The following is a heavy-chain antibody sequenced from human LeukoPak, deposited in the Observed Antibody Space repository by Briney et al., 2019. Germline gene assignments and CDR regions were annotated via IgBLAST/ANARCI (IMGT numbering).Heavy chain of an antibody. V-gene: IGHV4-34*01. CDR3: ARGLSATVVTQGEYYFDY. CDR1: GGSFSGYY. Sequence: SETLSLTCAVYGGSFSGYYWSWIRQPPGKGLEWIGEINPSGSTNYNPSLKSRVTISVDTSKNQFSLKLSSVTAADTAVYYCARGLSATVVTQGEYYFDYWGQGTLVTVSS. J-gene: IGHJ4*02. CDR2: INPSGST. D-gene: IGHD4-17*01.